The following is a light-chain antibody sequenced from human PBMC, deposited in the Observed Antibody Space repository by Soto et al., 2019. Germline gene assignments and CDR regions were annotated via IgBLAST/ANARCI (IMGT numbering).Light chain of an antibody. CDR3: QQLNSYPIT. CDR2: DAS. V-gene: IGKV1-9*01. J-gene: IGKJ5*01. Sequence: DIQLTQSPSFLSASVGDRVTITCRASQGLSSDLAWYQQKPGKAPKLLIYDASTLQSGDPSRFRGSGSGTEFTLTISSLQPEDFATNYCQQLNSYPITFGQGTRLEIK. CDR1: QGLSSD.